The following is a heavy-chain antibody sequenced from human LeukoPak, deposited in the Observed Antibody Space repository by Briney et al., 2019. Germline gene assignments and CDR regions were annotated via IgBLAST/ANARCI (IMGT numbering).Heavy chain of an antibody. CDR1: GFTFSNAW. Sequence: PGGSLRLSCAASGFTFSNAWMSWVRQAPGKGLEWVANIKQDRSEKYYVDSVKGRFTISRDNAKNSLYLQMNSLRAEDTAVYYCARGPPYSGSYSYYYYMDVWGKGTTVTISS. D-gene: IGHD1-26*01. CDR3: ARGPPYSGSYSYYYYMDV. CDR2: IKQDRSEK. J-gene: IGHJ6*03. V-gene: IGHV3-7*01.